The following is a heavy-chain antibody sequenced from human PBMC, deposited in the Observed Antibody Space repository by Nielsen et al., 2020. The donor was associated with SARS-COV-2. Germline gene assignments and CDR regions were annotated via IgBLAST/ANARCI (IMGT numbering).Heavy chain of an antibody. D-gene: IGHD4/OR15-4a*01. CDR3: ASGALYFDY. J-gene: IGHJ4*02. Sequence: GGSLRLSCAASGFTFSSYAMHWVRQAPGKGLEWVAVIWYDGSNKYYADSVKGRFTISRDNSKNTLYLQMNSLRAEDTAVYYCASGALYFDYWGQGTLVTVSS. V-gene: IGHV3-33*08. CDR2: IWYDGSNK. CDR1: GFTFSSYA.